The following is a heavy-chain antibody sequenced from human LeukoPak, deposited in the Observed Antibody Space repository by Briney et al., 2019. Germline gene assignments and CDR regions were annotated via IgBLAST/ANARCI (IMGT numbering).Heavy chain of an antibody. CDR3: ARENSSSFIFDY. CDR2: INSDGSST. J-gene: IGHJ4*02. V-gene: IGHV3-74*01. Sequence: GGSLRLSCAASGFTFSRYWMHWVRQAPGKGLVWVSRINSDGSSTSYADSVKGRFTISRDNAKNSLYLQMNSLRAEDTAVYYCARENSSSFIFDYWGQGTLVTVSS. CDR1: GFTFSRYW. D-gene: IGHD6-6*01.